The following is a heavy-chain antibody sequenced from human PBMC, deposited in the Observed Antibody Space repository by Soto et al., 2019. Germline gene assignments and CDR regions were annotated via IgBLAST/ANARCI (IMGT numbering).Heavy chain of an antibody. V-gene: IGHV3-23*01. CDR3: AKFGMATTKRSPPYYIDY. D-gene: IGHD1-1*01. CDR1: GFTFSSYA. Sequence: GGSLRLSCAASGFTFSSYAMSWVRQVPGKGLEWVSSISGSGGGTYYADSVKGRFTFSRDNSKNTLYLQMNSLRAEDTAVYYCAKFGMATTKRSPPYYIDYWGQGALVTVS. J-gene: IGHJ4*02. CDR2: ISGSGGGT.